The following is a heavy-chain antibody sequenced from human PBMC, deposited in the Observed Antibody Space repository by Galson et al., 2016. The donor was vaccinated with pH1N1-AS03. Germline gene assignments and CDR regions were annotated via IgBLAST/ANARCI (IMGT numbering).Heavy chain of an antibody. J-gene: IGHJ1*01. CDR1: GYSFTTYW. CDR3: ATSNAYSAGRVEEPFHH. V-gene: IGHV5-51*01. CDR2: IYPGDSDT. Sequence: QSGAEVKKPGESLKISCKASGYSFTTYWIAWVRQMPGKGLEWMGIIYPGDSDTRYSPSFQGQVTISVDKSINTAYLQWSSLKASDTAIYYCATSNAYSAGRVEEPFHHWGQGTLVTVSS. D-gene: IGHD3-10*01.